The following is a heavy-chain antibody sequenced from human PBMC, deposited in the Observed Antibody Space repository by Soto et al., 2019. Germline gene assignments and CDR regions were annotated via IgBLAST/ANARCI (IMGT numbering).Heavy chain of an antibody. CDR1: GGSISSGAYY. CDR2: IYYSGST. Sequence: SETLSLTCTVSGGSISSGAYYWSWIRQPPGKGLEWIGYIYYSGSTYYNPSLKSRVTISVDTSKNQFSLKLSSVTAADTAVYYCARGAVRYCSGCSCYTNWFDPWGQGTLVTVSS. V-gene: IGHV4-30-4*01. J-gene: IGHJ5*02. CDR3: ARGAVRYCSGCSCYTNWFDP. D-gene: IGHD2-15*01.